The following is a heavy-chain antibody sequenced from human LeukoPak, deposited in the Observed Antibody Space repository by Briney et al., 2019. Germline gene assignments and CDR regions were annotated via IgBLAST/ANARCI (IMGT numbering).Heavy chain of an antibody. J-gene: IGHJ5*02. Sequence: SETLSLTCTVSGGSINRYYWSWIRQPAGKGLEWIWRIYTSGSTNYNPSLKSRVTISVDTSKNQFSLKLSSVTAADTAVYYCARACRDFWSGYISWFDPWGQGTLVTVSS. CDR2: IYTSGST. V-gene: IGHV4-4*07. CDR1: GGSINRYY. D-gene: IGHD3-3*01. CDR3: ARACRDFWSGYISWFDP.